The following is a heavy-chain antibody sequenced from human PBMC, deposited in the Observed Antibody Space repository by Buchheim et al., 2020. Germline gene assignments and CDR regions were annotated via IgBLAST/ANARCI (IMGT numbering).Heavy chain of an antibody. CDR3: AAGGDAFDI. D-gene: IGHD2-15*01. J-gene: IGHJ3*02. CDR1: GFTFSSYG. CDR2: IWYDGSIK. V-gene: IGHV3-33*01. Sequence: QVQLVESGGGVVQPGRSLRLSCAASGFTFSSYGMHWVRQAPGKGLEWVAVIWYDGSIKYYADSVKGRFTISRDNSKNPLYLQMNSLRAEDTAVYYCAAGGDAFDIWGQGT.